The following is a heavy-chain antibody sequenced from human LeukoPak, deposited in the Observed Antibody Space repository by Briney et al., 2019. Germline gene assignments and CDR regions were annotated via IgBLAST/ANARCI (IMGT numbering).Heavy chain of an antibody. CDR1: GFTVSLYY. D-gene: IGHD3-3*01. Sequence: GGSLRLSCAASGFTVSLYYMTWVRQAPGKGLEWVSGISGSGGTTYYADSVKGRFTISRDNSKNTLYLQMNSLRAEDTAVYYCAKMSAYYNYYTMDVWGQGTTVTVSS. J-gene: IGHJ6*02. V-gene: IGHV3-23*01. CDR3: AKMSAYYNYYTMDV. CDR2: ISGSGGTT.